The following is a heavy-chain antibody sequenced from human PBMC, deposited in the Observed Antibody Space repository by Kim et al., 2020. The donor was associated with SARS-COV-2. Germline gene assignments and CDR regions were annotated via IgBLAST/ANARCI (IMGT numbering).Heavy chain of an antibody. D-gene: IGHD3-22*01. Sequence: GGSLRLSCAASGFTFSSYWMYLVRQAPGKGLVWVSRINSDGSSTRSADSVKGRFTISRDNAKNTLYLQMNSLRAEDTAVYYCARSNSMIDDALDIWGPGTMVIVSS. V-gene: IGHV3-74*01. J-gene: IGHJ3*02. CDR2: INSDGSST. CDR1: GFTFSSYW. CDR3: ARSNSMIDDALDI.